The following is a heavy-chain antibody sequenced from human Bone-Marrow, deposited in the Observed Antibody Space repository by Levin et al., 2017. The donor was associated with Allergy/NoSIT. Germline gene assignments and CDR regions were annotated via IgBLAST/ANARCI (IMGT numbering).Heavy chain of an antibody. V-gene: IGHV4-61*01. Sequence: SQTLSLTCTVSGTSIHSGSNYWSWIRQSPGKRLEWIGNIDYRGATNYNPSLGSRVTISTDTSKNQFSLNLRSVTAADTAIYYCARDIDYYYYMDVWGKGTTVTVSS. D-gene: IGHD3-16*02. CDR3: ARDIDYYYYMDV. CDR2: IDYRGAT. J-gene: IGHJ6*03. CDR1: GTSIHSGSNY.